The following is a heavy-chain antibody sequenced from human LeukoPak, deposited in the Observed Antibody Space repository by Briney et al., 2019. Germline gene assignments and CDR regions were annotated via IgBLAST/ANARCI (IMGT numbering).Heavy chain of an antibody. CDR2: IIPIFGTA. CDR1: GGTFSSYA. CDR3: AREHDFWSGYYPN. V-gene: IGHV1-69*06. Sequence: SVKVSCKASGGTFSSYAISWVRQAPGQGLEWMGGIIPIFGTANYAQKFQGRVTITADKSTSTAYMELSSLRSEDTAVYYCAREHDFWSGYYPNWGQGALVTVST. D-gene: IGHD3-3*01. J-gene: IGHJ4*02.